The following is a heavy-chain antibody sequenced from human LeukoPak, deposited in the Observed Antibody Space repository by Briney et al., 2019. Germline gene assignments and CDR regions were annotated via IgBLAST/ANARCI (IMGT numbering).Heavy chain of an antibody. CDR2: IYYSGST. CDR1: GGSISSSSYY. CDR3: ARGEWDHYYYYYMDV. J-gene: IGHJ6*03. V-gene: IGHV4-39*07. Sequence: SETLSLTCTVSGGSISSSSYYWGWIRQPPGKGLEWIGSIYYSGSTYYNPPLKSRVTISVDTSKNQFSLKLSSVTAADTAVYYCARGEWDHYYYYYMDVWGKGTTVTISS. D-gene: IGHD3-16*01.